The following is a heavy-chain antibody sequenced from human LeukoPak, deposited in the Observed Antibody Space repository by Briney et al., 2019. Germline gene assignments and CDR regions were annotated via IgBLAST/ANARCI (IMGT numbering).Heavy chain of an antibody. V-gene: IGHV4-4*07. CDR2: VYTGGNT. Sequence: ASETLSLTCTVSGGSISDYYWSWIRQPAGKGLEWIGRVYTGGNTNYNPSFKSRVTLSVDTSKNQFSLKLNSVTAADTAAYYCARGPYYYDSSGNFDYWGQGTLVTVSS. CDR3: ARGPYYYDSSGNFDY. CDR1: GGSISDYY. D-gene: IGHD3-22*01. J-gene: IGHJ4*02.